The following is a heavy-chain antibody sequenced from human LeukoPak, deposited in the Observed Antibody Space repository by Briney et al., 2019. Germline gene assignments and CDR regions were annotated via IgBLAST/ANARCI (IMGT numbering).Heavy chain of an antibody. CDR3: ARDYYDSSGYPGEGAFDI. CDR1: GYTFTSYD. V-gene: IGHV1-18*01. CDR2: ISAYNGNT. J-gene: IGHJ3*02. Sequence: ASVKVSCKASGYTFTSYDINWVRQATGQGLEWMGWISAYNGNTNYAQKLQDRVTMTTDTSTSTAYMELRSLRSDDTAVYYCARDYYDSSGYPGEGAFDIWGQGTMVTVSS. D-gene: IGHD3-22*01.